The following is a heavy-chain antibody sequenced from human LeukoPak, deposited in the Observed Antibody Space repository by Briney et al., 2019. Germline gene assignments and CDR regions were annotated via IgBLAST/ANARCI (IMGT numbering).Heavy chain of an antibody. Sequence: SETLSLTCTVSGVSISSSSYSWGWIRQPPGKGLEWIGSIYYSGSTYYNPSLKSRVTISVDTSKNQFSLKLSSVTAADTAVYYCAREGIAVASTGVWFDPWGQGTLFTVSS. D-gene: IGHD6-19*01. J-gene: IGHJ5*02. CDR2: IYYSGST. V-gene: IGHV4-39*07. CDR3: AREGIAVASTGVWFDP. CDR1: GVSISSSSYS.